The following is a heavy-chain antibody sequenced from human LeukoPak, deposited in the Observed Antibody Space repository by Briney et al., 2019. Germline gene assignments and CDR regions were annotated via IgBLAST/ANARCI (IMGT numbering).Heavy chain of an antibody. V-gene: IGHV1-69*13. CDR3: ARDLRWGRMVGASGDDY. Sequence: ASVKVSCKASGGTFSSYAISWVRQAPGQGLEWMGGIIPIFGTANYAQKFQGRVTITADESTSTAYMELSSLRSEDTAVYYCARDLRWGRMVGASGDDYWGQGTLVTVSS. D-gene: IGHD1-26*01. J-gene: IGHJ4*02. CDR2: IIPIFGTA. CDR1: GGTFSSYA.